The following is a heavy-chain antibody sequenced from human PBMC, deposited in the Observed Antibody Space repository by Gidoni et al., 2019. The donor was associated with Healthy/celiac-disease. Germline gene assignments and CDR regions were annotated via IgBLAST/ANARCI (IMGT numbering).Heavy chain of an antibody. CDR2: ISGSGGST. CDR3: AKFYDYGETGYYFDY. V-gene: IGHV3-23*04. CDR1: GFTFSSYA. J-gene: IGHJ4*02. D-gene: IGHD4-17*01. Sequence: EVPLVESGGALVQTGGSLRLSCAASGFTFSSYAMSWVRQAPGKGLEWVSAISGSGGSTYYADSGKVRFTISRDNSKNTLYLQMNSLRAEDTAVYYCAKFYDYGETGYYFDYWGQGTLVTVSS.